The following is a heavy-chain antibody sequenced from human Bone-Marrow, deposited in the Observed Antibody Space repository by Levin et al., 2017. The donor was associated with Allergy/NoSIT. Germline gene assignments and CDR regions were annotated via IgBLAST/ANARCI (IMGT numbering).Heavy chain of an antibody. CDR1: GGSFSDYV. V-gene: IGHV4-34*01. J-gene: IGHJ6*02. CDR2: INHSGFT. D-gene: IGHD1/OR15-1a*01. Sequence: SQTLSLTCAVSGGSFSDYVWIWIRQSPGKGPEWIGQINHSGFTDYNPSLKSRVTISLDTPKSQFSLRLRSVTAADAAKYYCARGRCEAVWTKSILNYFYYGMDVWGQGTTVAVSS. CDR3: ARGRCEAVWTKSILNYFYYGMDV.